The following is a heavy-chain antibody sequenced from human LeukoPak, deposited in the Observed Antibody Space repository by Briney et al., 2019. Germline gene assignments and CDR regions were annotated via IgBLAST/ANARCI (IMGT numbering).Heavy chain of an antibody. CDR1: GYTFTSYY. J-gene: IGHJ5*02. Sequence: GASVKVSCKASGYTFTSYYMHWVRQAPGQGLEWMGWINPNSGGTNYAQKFQGRVTMTRDTSISTAYMELSRLRSDDTAVYYCARELRSYYGSGGFDPWGQGTLVTVSS. V-gene: IGHV1-2*02. CDR3: ARELRSYYGSGGFDP. D-gene: IGHD3-10*01. CDR2: INPNSGGT.